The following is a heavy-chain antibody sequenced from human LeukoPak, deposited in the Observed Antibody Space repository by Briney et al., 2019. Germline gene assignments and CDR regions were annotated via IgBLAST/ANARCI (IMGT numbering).Heavy chain of an antibody. J-gene: IGHJ4*02. CDR1: GYSFTGYY. V-gene: IGHV1-2*04. Sequence: GESLKISCKTSGYSFTGYYVHWVRQAPGQGLEWMGWIHPNSGGTNYAQRFHDWVTMTRDTSTRTAYMELRLRSDDTAVYYCARGMDLLGLYYFDYWGQGTLVSVSS. CDR3: ARGMDLLGLYYFDY. D-gene: IGHD1-26*01. CDR2: IHPNSGGT.